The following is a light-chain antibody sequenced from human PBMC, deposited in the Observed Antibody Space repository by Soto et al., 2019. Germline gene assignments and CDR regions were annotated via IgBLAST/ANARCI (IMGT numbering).Light chain of an antibody. CDR2: LGS. Sequence: DILMTQSPLSLPFTPGEPSSISCRSSQSLLHSNGYNYLDWYLQKPGQSPQLLIYLGSNRASGVPDRFSGSGSGTEFTLTISNLQSEDFAVYYCQQYNNWPPLTFGGGTKVDIK. CDR1: QSLLHSNGYNY. CDR3: QQYNNWPPLT. J-gene: IGKJ4*01. V-gene: IGKV2-28*01.